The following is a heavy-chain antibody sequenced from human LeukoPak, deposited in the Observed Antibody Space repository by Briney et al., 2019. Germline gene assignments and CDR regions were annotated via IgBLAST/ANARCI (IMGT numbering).Heavy chain of an antibody. CDR3: EKGYGSGRTGWDDFDI. CDR2: ISGSGGST. J-gene: IGHJ3*02. CDR1: GFTFSSYV. Sequence: GGSLRLSCEASGFTFSSYVMNWVRQAPGKGLEWVSAISGSGGSTYYADSVKGRFTISRDNSKNTLYMQMNSLRADDTAVYYCEKGYGSGRTGWDDFDIWGQGTMVTVSS. V-gene: IGHV3-23*01. D-gene: IGHD3-10*01.